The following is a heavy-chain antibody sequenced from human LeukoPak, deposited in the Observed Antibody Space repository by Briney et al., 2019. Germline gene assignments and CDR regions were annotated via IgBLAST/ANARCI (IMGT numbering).Heavy chain of an antibody. D-gene: IGHD3-10*01. J-gene: IGHJ5*02. CDR2: IIPIFGTA. Sequence: SVKVSCKASGGTFSSYAISWVRQAPGQGLEWMGRIIPIFGTANYAQKFQGRVTITTDESTSTAYMELSSLRSEDTAVYYCAKDGQSRGGFDPWGQGTLVTVSS. V-gene: IGHV1-69*05. CDR3: AKDGQSRGGFDP. CDR1: GGTFSSYA.